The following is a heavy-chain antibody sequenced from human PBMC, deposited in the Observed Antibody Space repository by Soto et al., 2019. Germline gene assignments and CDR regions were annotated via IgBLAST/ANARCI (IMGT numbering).Heavy chain of an antibody. CDR3: ARGGGSSSWSVDY. CDR1: GGSISSGGYS. V-gene: IGHV4-30-2*01. J-gene: IGHJ4*02. D-gene: IGHD6-13*01. CDR2: IYHSGST. Sequence: SETLSLTCAVSGGSISSGGYSWSWIRQPPGKGLEWIGYIYHSGSTYYNPSLKSRVTISVDRSKNQFSLKLSSVTAADTAVYYCARGGGSSSWSVDYWGQGTLVTVPQ.